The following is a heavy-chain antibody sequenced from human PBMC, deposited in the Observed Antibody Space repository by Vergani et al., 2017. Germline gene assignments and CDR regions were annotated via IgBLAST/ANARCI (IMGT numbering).Heavy chain of an antibody. CDR3: GGLYGRDRRGSKCFDY. V-gene: IGHV5-51*01. Sequence: EVQLVQSGAEVKKPGESLKISCQISGYSFTYYWIGWLRQMPGKGVEWMGIIHPADSDTRYSPSFQGQVTISVDKSISTAYLQRSSRRASESAMYYCGGLYGRDRRGSKCFDYGGQGTLVTVS. CDR2: IHPADSDT. CDR1: GYSFTYYW. J-gene: IGHJ4*02. D-gene: IGHD3-16*01.